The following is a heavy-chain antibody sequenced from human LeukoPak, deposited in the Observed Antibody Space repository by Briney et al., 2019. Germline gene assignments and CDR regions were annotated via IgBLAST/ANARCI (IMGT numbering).Heavy chain of an antibody. Sequence: ASVKVSCKASGYTFTSYYMHWVRQAPGQGLEWMGVINPGGGDRRYAQKFQGRVTMTSDTSTSTVYMELRSLRSEDTALYFCARERGELHRELDSWGQGTLVTVSS. V-gene: IGHV1-46*01. CDR2: INPGGGDR. CDR3: ARERGELHRELDS. CDR1: GYTFTSYY. D-gene: IGHD1-26*01. J-gene: IGHJ4*02.